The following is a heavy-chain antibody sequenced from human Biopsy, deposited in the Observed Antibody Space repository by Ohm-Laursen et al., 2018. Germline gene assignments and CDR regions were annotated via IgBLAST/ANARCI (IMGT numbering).Heavy chain of an antibody. CDR1: GGTFSNYG. J-gene: IGHJ1*01. CDR2: NTPILGTG. CDR3: ATKLTGYFHH. D-gene: IGHD3-9*01. Sequence: ASVKVSCKAPGGTFSNYGVNWVRQAPGQGLEWLGGNTPILGTGNYAQKFQDRVTVAADTSTSTATMELRSLRSDDTAVYYCATKLTGYFHHWGRGTLVIVSS. V-gene: IGHV1-69*06.